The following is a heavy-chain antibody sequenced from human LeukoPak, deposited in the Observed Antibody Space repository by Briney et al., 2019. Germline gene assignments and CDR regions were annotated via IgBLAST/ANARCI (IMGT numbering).Heavy chain of an antibody. CDR1: GFTFSIYW. CDR2: IKQDGSEK. V-gene: IGHV3-7*01. Sequence: GGSLRLSCAASGFTFSIYWMSWVRQAPGKGLEGVANIKQDGSEKYYVDSVKGRFTISRDNAKNSLYLQMNSMRAEDTAVYYCARGLRSVDTAMVTGDYWGQGTLVTVSS. J-gene: IGHJ4*02. CDR3: ARGLRSVDTAMVTGDY. D-gene: IGHD5-18*01.